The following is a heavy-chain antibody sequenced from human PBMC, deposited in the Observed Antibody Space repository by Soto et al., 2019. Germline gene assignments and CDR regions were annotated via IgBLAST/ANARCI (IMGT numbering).Heavy chain of an antibody. Sequence: ASVKVSCKVSGYTLTELSMHWVRQAPGKGLEWMGGFDPEDGETIYAQKFQGRVAMTEDTSTDTAYMELSSLRSEDTAVYYCATLSIQKKRVYYFDYWGQGTLVTVSS. CDR3: ATLSIQKKRVYYFDY. CDR2: FDPEDGET. V-gene: IGHV1-24*01. CDR1: GYTLTELS. J-gene: IGHJ4*02.